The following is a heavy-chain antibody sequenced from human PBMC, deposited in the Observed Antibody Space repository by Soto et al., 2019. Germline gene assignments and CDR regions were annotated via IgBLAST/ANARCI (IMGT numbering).Heavy chain of an antibody. CDR1: GFTFRNYW. Sequence: QLVDSGGGLVQPGGSLRLSCAGSGFTFRNYWMGWVRQAPGRRLEWVANIKQDGSERSYADSVKGRFTISRDNAKNSLFLQMSSLGADDTAVYYCVRENYFDYWGQGILVIVSS. J-gene: IGHJ4*02. CDR2: IKQDGSER. V-gene: IGHV3-7*01. CDR3: VRENYFDY.